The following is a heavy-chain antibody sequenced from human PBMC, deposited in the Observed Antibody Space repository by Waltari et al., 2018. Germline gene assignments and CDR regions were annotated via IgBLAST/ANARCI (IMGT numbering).Heavy chain of an antibody. CDR1: GGSFSGYY. CDR3: ARGRGHTYYDFWSGYPFDY. CDR2: INHSGST. D-gene: IGHD3-3*01. V-gene: IGHV4-34*01. J-gene: IGHJ4*02. Sequence: QVQLQQWGAGLLKPSETLSLTCAVYGGSFSGYYWSWIRQPPGKGLAWIGEINHSGSTNYNPSVKSRVTISVDTSKNQFSLKLSYVTAADTAVYYCARGRGHTYYDFWSGYPFDYWGQGTLVTVSS.